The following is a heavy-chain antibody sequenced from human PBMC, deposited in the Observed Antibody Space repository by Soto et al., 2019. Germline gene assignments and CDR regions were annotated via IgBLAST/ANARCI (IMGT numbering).Heavy chain of an antibody. J-gene: IGHJ4*02. CDR2: VNHSGST. V-gene: IGHV4-34*01. CDR1: GGSFSDYY. D-gene: IGHD3-10*01. Sequence: QVLLQQWGAGLLKPSETLSLTCAVYGGSFSDYYWNWIRQPPGKGLEWMGEVNHSGSTNYNPSLKSRVTISVDTAKNQFSLKLHSVTAADPAVYFCSNAGGRPPDYWGQGTLVTVSS. CDR3: SNAGGRPPDY.